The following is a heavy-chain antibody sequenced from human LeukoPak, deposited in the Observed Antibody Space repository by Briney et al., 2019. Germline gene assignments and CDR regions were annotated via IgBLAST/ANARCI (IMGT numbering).Heavy chain of an antibody. D-gene: IGHD2/OR15-2a*01. Sequence: PGGSLRLSCAASGFTFSDAWMNWVRQTSGKGLEWIGYINYSGNTNYNPSLKSRVTISIDTSKNQFYLKLSSVTAADTAVYYCARDLELGYWGQGTLVTVSA. J-gene: IGHJ4*02. CDR1: GFTFSDAW. CDR2: INYSGNT. CDR3: ARDLELGY. V-gene: IGHV4-59*01.